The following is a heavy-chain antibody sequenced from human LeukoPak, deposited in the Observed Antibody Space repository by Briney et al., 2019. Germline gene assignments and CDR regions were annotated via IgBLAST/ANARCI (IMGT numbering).Heavy chain of an antibody. D-gene: IGHD4-23*01. CDR2: IYHSGST. J-gene: IGHJ4*02. CDR1: GGSISGGGYY. V-gene: IGHV4-30-2*01. Sequence: SETLSLTCTVSGGSISGGGYYWRWIRQPPGKGLEWIGYIYHSGSTYYNPSLKSRVTISVDRSKNQFSLKLSSVTAADTAVYYCAREVTLPSYYFDYWGQGTLVTVSS. CDR3: AREVTLPSYYFDY.